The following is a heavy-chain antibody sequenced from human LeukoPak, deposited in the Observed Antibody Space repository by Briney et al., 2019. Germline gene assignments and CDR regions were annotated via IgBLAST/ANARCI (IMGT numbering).Heavy chain of an antibody. CDR2: IFPSGGEI. CDR1: GFTFSTFA. V-gene: IGHV3-23*01. D-gene: IGHD1-14*01. J-gene: IGHJ4*02. Sequence: PGGSLRLSCAASGFTFSTFAMVWVRQPPGKGLEWVSSIFPSGGEIHYADSVRGRFTISRDNAKNTLYLQMNSLRAEDTAVYYCARDYMYNVNCAGCWGQGTLVTVSS. CDR3: ARDYMYNVNCAGC.